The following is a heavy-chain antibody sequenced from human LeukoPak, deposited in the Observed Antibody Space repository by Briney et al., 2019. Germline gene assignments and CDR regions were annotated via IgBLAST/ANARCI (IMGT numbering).Heavy chain of an antibody. V-gene: IGHV3-23*01. J-gene: IGHJ4*02. CDR1: GFTFSSYA. CDR2: VSGSGGST. D-gene: IGHD5-18*01. Sequence: PGGSLRLSCAASGFTFSSYAMSWVRQAPGKGLEWVSAVSGSGGSTYYADSVKGRFTISRDNAKDSLYLQMSSLRDEDTAVYYCARDSGYSYADDYWGQGTLVTVSS. CDR3: ARDSGYSYADDY.